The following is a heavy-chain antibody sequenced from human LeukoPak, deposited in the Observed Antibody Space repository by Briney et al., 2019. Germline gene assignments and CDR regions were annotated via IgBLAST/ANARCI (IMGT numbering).Heavy chain of an antibody. J-gene: IGHJ2*01. CDR1: GFTFSNYW. CDR2: IKQGGTKE. Sequence: GGSLRLSCAASGFTFSNYWMQWVRQAPGKGLEWVANIKQGGTKENYVDSVKGRFTVSRDNDNRLVYLQMSGLSAEDTAVYYCARAYFDLWGRGTLVTVSS. V-gene: IGHV3-7*04. CDR3: ARAYFDL.